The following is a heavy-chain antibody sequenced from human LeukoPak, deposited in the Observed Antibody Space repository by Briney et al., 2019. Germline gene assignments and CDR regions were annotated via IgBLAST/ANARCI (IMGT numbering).Heavy chain of an antibody. V-gene: IGHV4-59*01. J-gene: IGHJ4*02. CDR1: GGSISSYY. CDR2: IYYSGSS. D-gene: IGHD5-12*01. CDR3: ARDSGYNYFDY. Sequence: SETLSLTCTVSGGSISSYYWSWIRQPPGKGLEWIGYIYYSGSSNYNPSLKSRVTISVDTSKNQFSLKLSSVTAADTAVYYCARDSGYNYFDYWGQGTLVTVSS.